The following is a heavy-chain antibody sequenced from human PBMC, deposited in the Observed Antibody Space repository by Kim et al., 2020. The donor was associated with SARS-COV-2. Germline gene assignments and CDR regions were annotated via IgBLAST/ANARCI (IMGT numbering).Heavy chain of an antibody. J-gene: IGHJ6*01. CDR1: GGSFSGYY. CDR3: ARGSVVRGVMISTDYYYYG. Sequence: SETLSLTCAVYGGSFSGYYWSWIRQPPGKGLEWIGEINHSGSTNYNPSLKSRVTISVDTSKNQFSLKLSSVTAADTAVYYCARGSVVRGVMISTDYYYYG. V-gene: IGHV4-34*01. CDR2: INHSGST. D-gene: IGHD3-10*01.